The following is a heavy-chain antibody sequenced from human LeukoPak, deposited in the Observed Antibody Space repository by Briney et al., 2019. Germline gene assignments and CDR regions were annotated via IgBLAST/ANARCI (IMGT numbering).Heavy chain of an antibody. CDR1: GFTFSSYA. J-gene: IGHJ4*02. Sequence: GGSLRLSCAASGFTFSSYAMSWVRQAPGKGLEWVSAISGSGGSTYYADSVKGRFTISRDNAKNSLYLQMNSLRAEDTAVYYCAREERRDGYNCDYWGQGTLVTVSS. V-gene: IGHV3-23*01. CDR3: AREERRDGYNCDY. CDR2: ISGSGGST. D-gene: IGHD5-12*01.